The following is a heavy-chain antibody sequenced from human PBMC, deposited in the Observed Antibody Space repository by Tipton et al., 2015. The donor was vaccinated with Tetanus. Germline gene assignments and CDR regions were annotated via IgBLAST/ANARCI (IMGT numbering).Heavy chain of an antibody. CDR2: INHSGST. CDR3: ARRDIAVAGYRSIDYYYYGMDV. V-gene: IGHV4-34*01. D-gene: IGHD6-19*01. Sequence: TLSLTCAVYGGSFSGYYWSWIRQPPGKGLEWIGEINHSGSTNYNPSLKSRVTISVDTSKNQFSLKLSSVTAADTAVYYCARRDIAVAGYRSIDYYYYGMDVWGQGTTVTVSS. CDR1: GGSFSGYY. J-gene: IGHJ6*02.